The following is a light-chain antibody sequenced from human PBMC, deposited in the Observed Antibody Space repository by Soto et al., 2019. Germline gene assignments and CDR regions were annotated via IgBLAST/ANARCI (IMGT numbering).Light chain of an antibody. Sequence: DIQMTQSPSTLSASVGERVTITCRASQSVSNWLAWYQQKPGKAPNLLIYDVSSLESGVPSRFSGSGSGTEFILTISSLQPDDFATYYCQQYDGYSWTFGQGTQVE. CDR3: QQYDGYSWT. J-gene: IGKJ1*01. CDR1: QSVSNW. CDR2: DVS. V-gene: IGKV1-5*01.